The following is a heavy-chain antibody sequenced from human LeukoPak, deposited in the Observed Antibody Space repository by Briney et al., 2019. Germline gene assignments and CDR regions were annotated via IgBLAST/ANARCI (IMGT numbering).Heavy chain of an antibody. CDR2: IIPIFGTA. CDR1: GGTFSSYA. Sequence: GASVKVSCKASGGTFSSYAISWVRQAPGQGLEWMGGIIPIFGTANYAQKFQGRVTITADESTSTAYMELSSLRSEDTAVYYCARKFFDCSSTSCPFDYWGQGTLVTVSS. CDR3: ARKFFDCSSTSCPFDY. D-gene: IGHD2-2*01. J-gene: IGHJ4*02. V-gene: IGHV1-69*01.